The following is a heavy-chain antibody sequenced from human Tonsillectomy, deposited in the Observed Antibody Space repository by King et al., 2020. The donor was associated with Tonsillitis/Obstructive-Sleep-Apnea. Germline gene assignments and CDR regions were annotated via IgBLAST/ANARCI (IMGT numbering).Heavy chain of an antibody. D-gene: IGHD2-2*01. CDR1: GYTFSSYG. CDR3: ARVFCRSTSHCARALDFAYYYYSLDV. Sequence: QLVQSGAEVKKPGASVKVSCKASGYTFSSYGISWVRQAPGQGLEWMGWIRGYNGNANYAEKLQVRVTMTTDTYTSTAYTELRRLRSNDTAVYYCARVFCRSTSHCARALDFAYYYYSLDVWGKGTTVTVSS. J-gene: IGHJ6*03. V-gene: IGHV1-18*01. CDR2: IRGYNGNA.